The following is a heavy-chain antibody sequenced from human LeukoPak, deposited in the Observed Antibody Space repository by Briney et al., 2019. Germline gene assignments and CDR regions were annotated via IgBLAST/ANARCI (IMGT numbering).Heavy chain of an antibody. Sequence: GGSLRLSCAASGFSVSSNYMSWVRQAPGKWLEWVSIIYSGGSTYYADSMKGRFTISRDNSKNTQFLQMNSLRVEDTAVYYCARDVDYYDSGSREIQIHYWGQGTLVTVSS. J-gene: IGHJ4*02. D-gene: IGHD3-10*01. CDR3: ARDVDYYDSGSREIQIHY. CDR1: GFSVSSNY. V-gene: IGHV3-66*01. CDR2: IYSGGST.